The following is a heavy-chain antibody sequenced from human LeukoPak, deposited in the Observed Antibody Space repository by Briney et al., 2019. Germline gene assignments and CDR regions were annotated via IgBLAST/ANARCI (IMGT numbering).Heavy chain of an antibody. Sequence: PGGSLRLSCAASGFTFSSYSMNWVRQAPGKGLEWVSSISSSSSYIYYADSVKGRFTISRDNAKNSLYLQMNSLRAEDTALYYCAKDAGGCYYYYMGVWGKGATVTISS. CDR1: GFTFSSYS. CDR2: ISSSSSYI. D-gene: IGHD3-10*01. CDR3: AKDAGGCYYYYMGV. V-gene: IGHV3-21*04. J-gene: IGHJ6*03.